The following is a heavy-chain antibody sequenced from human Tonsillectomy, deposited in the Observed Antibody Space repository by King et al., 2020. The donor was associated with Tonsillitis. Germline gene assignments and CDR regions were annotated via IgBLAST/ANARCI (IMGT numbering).Heavy chain of an antibody. CDR3: ARGEENIEIPGLNWFDP. CDR2: IYSGGST. D-gene: IGHD2/OR15-2a*01. V-gene: IGHV3-66*01. CDR1: GFTVSTNY. Sequence: VQLVESGGGLVQPGGSLRLSCAASGFTVSTNYMTWVRQAPGTGLEWVSIIYSGGSTYYADSVKGRFTLSRDSSKNTLYLQMNGLRVEDTALYYCARGEENIEIPGLNWFDPWGQGTLVTVSS. J-gene: IGHJ5*02.